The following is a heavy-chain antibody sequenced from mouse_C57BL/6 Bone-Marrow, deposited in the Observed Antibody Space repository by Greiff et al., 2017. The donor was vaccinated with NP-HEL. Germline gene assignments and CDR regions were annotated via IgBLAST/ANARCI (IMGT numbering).Heavy chain of an antibody. D-gene: IGHD1-1*01. CDR3: ARHITTVVEDWYFDV. CDR1: GFTFSDYY. Sequence: EVKLVESGGGLVQPGGSLKLSCAASGFTFSDYYMYWVRQTPEKRLEWVAYISNGGGSTYYPDTVKGRFTISRDNAKQNLYLQMSRLMAEDTAMYYCARHITTVVEDWYFDVWGTGTTVTVSS. CDR2: ISNGGGST. V-gene: IGHV5-12*01. J-gene: IGHJ1*03.